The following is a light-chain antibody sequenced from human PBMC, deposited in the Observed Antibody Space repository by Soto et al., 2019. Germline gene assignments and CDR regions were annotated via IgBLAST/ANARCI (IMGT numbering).Light chain of an antibody. CDR2: GAS. CDR1: QSISNN. V-gene: IGKV3D-15*01. Sequence: EIVLTQSPATLSVSPGERATLSCRASQSISNNLAWYQQKPGQAPRFLIYGASTRATGIPARFSGSGSGTEFTLTISSLQSEDFGIYYCQQYYNWPPLYTFGQGTKLEIK. CDR3: QQYYNWPPLYT. J-gene: IGKJ2*01.